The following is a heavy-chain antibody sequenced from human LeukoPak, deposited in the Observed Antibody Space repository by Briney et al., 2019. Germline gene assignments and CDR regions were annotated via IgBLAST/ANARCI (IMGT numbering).Heavy chain of an antibody. V-gene: IGHV4-34*01. Sequence: PSETLSLTCAVYGGSFSGYYWSWIRQPPGKGLEWIGEIKHSGSTNYNPSLKSRVTISVNTSKNQFSLKLSSVTAADTAVYYCARVPRITMVRGVTEGVDYWGQGTLVTVSS. CDR1: GGSFSGYY. CDR3: ARVPRITMVRGVTEGVDY. J-gene: IGHJ4*02. D-gene: IGHD3-10*01. CDR2: IKHSGST.